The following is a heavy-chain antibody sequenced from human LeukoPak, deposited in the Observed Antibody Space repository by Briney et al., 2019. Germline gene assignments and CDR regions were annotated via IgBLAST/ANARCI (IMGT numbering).Heavy chain of an antibody. CDR1: AAFSSNW. CDR2: MKTDGRET. J-gene: IGHJ4*02. CDR3: ARDGVTGTTSYFDY. Sequence: PGGSLRLSCVASAAFSSNWMSWVRQTPGKGLEWVANMKTDGRETYYVDSVKGRFTISRDNAKNSLYLQMNSLRAEDTAVYYCARDGVTGTTSYFDYWGQGTLVTVSS. V-gene: IGHV3-7*01. D-gene: IGHD1-20*01.